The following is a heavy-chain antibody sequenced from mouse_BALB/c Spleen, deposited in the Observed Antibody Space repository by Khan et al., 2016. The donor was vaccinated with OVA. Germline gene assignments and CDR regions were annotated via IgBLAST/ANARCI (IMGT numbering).Heavy chain of an antibody. CDR2: INTYTGEP. CDR1: GYTFTNYG. Sequence: QIQLVQSGPELKKPGETVKISCKASGYTFTNYGMNWVKQAPGKGLKWMDWINTYTGEPTYADDFKGRFAFYLETSASTAYLQINNLKNEDTATYFCARPPFFSYVMGYWGQGTSVTVSS. J-gene: IGHJ4*01. V-gene: IGHV9-3-1*01. CDR3: ARPPFFSYVMGY.